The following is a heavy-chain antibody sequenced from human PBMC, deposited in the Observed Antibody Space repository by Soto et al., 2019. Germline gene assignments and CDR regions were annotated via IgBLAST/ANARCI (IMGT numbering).Heavy chain of an antibody. V-gene: IGHV3-33*01. J-gene: IGHJ4*02. CDR3: ARARVATSREVQD. CDR2: IWYDGSNK. Sequence: QVQLVESGGGVVQPGRSLRLSCAASGFTFSSYGMHWVRQAPGKGLEWVAVIWYDGSNKYYADSVKGRFTISRDNSKNTLYLQMNSLRAEDTAVYYCARARVATSREVQDWGQGTLVTVSS. D-gene: IGHD5-12*01. CDR1: GFTFSSYG.